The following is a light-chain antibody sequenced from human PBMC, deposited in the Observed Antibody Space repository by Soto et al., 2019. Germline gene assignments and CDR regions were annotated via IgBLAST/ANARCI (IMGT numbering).Light chain of an antibody. CDR3: QQYGSSPRN. J-gene: IGKJ4*01. CDR1: QSVSSSY. Sequence: EIVLTQSPGTLSLSPGERATLSCRASQSVSSSYLAWYQQKPGQAPRLLIYGASSRATGIPDRFSGSGSGTDFTITISRLEPEDFALYYCQQYGSSPRNFGGGTKMEIK. CDR2: GAS. V-gene: IGKV3-20*01.